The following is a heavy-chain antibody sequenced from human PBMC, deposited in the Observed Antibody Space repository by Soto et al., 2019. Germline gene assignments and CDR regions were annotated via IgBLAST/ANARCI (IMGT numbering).Heavy chain of an antibody. Sequence: QVQLVQSGAEVKKPGSSVKVSCKASGATLNTFINYGITWVRQAPGQGLEWMGGIIPVFGTANYAQKFQGRVTISADESTRTAYMELSSLRSEDTAVYYCARGPATQIVVVMYDAFEIWGQGTMVTVSS. J-gene: IGHJ3*02. CDR1: GATLNTFINYG. D-gene: IGHD3-22*01. CDR2: IIPVFGTA. CDR3: ARGPATQIVVVMYDAFEI. V-gene: IGHV1-69*12.